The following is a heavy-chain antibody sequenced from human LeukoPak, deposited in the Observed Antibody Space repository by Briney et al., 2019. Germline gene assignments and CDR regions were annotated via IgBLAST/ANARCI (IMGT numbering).Heavy chain of an antibody. CDR2: IWNDGSDK. Sequence: GGSLRLSCAASGFTFSSYGMHWARQAPGKGLEWVAVIWNDGSDKHYADSVKGRFTISRDNSKNTLYLQMNSLRAEDTAVYYCAKPTRGSGSFLIDFWGQGTLVTVSS. J-gene: IGHJ4*02. D-gene: IGHD1-26*01. CDR3: AKPTRGSGSFLIDF. V-gene: IGHV3-33*06. CDR1: GFTFSSYG.